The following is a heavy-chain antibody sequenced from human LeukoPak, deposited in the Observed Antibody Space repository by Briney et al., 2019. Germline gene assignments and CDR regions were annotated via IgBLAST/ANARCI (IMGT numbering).Heavy chain of an antibody. CDR3: ASHPVLLTPGGAVAGTVLFDY. V-gene: IGHV4-39*01. Sequence: PSETLSLTCTVSGGSISSSSYYWGWIRQPPGKGLEWIVSIYYSGSTYYNPSLKSRVTISVDTSKNQFSLKLSSVTAADTAVYFCASHPVLLTPGGAVAGTVLFDYWGQGTPVTVSS. J-gene: IGHJ4*02. D-gene: IGHD6-19*01. CDR1: GGSISSSSYY. CDR2: IYYSGST.